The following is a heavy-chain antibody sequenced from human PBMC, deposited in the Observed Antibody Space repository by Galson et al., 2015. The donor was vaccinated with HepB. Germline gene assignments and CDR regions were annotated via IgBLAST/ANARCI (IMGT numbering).Heavy chain of an antibody. CDR3: ARKGQGSGYGMDV. CDR1: GGTFSSYA. Sequence: SVKVSCKASGGTFSSYAISWVRQAPGQGLEWMGGIIPIFGTANYAQKFQGRVTITADKSTSTAYMELSSLRSEDTAVYYCARKGQGSGYGMDVWGQGTTVTVSS. CDR2: IIPIFGTA. D-gene: IGHD1-26*01. V-gene: IGHV1-69*06. J-gene: IGHJ6*02.